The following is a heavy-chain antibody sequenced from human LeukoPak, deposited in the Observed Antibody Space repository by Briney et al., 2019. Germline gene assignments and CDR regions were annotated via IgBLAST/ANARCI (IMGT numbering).Heavy chain of an antibody. D-gene: IGHD5-18*01. CDR2: IHPSGGSS. CDR3: ARATLDAAMVYWYFDL. V-gene: IGHV1-46*01. J-gene: IGHJ2*01. CDR1: GYTFTDHY. Sequence: GASVTLSCKASGYTFTDHYMHWVRQAPGPRPEWMGVIHPSGGSSTSAQKFQGRVTMTTDTSTSTVYVELRSLNSDDTAVYFCARATLDAAMVYWYFDLWGRGTLVTVSS.